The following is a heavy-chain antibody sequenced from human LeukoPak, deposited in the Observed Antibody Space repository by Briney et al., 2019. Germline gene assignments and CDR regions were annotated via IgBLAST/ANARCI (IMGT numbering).Heavy chain of an antibody. V-gene: IGHV4-59*12. CDR1: GGSISSYY. J-gene: IGHJ5*02. D-gene: IGHD3-10*01. CDR2: IYNSGST. CDR3: ARGITMVPGVTTVNWFDP. Sequence: SETLSLTCTVSGGSISSYYWSWIRQPPGKGLEWIGYIYNSGSTKYNPSLKSRVTLSVDSSKNQFSLKLSSVTAADTAVYYCARGITMVPGVTTVNWFDPWGQGTLVTVSS.